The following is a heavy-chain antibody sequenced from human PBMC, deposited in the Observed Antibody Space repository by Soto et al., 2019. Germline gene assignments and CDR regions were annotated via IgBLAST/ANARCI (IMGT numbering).Heavy chain of an antibody. CDR3: VVAAQPAYFDY. CDR2: ISAYNGNT. CDR1: GYTFTSYG. V-gene: IGHV1-18*01. D-gene: IGHD2-15*01. Sequence: QVQLVQSGAEVKKPGASVKVSCKASGYTFTSYGISWVRQAPGQGLEWMGWISAYNGNTNYAQKLQGRVTMTTDTATSPAYMELRGLRSDDTAVYYCVVAAQPAYFDYWGPGTLVTVSS. J-gene: IGHJ4*02.